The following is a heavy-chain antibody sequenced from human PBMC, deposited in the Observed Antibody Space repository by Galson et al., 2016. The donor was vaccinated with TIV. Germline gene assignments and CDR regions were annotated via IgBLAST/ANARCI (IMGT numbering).Heavy chain of an antibody. CDR2: IISIFRTT. CDR3: ARSGYTHGLVGLPSSFWYLDL. CDR1: ANTFISYA. J-gene: IGHJ2*01. D-gene: IGHD5-18*01. V-gene: IGHV1-69*13. Sequence: SVKVSCKASANTFISYAITWVRQAPGQGLEWMGGIISIFRTTQYAQKFQGRVTITADESMSTAYMELSSLRSDDTAVYYCARSGYTHGLVGLPSSFWYLDLWGRGTLVTVSS.